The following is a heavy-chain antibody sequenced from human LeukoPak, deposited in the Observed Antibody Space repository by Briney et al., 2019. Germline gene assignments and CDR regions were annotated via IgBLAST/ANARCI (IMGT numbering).Heavy chain of an antibody. CDR2: ISTSDSSI. J-gene: IGHJ4*02. CDR1: GFTFSSYS. D-gene: IGHD2-21*01. CDR3: ARGGVRPTYFDY. Sequence: GGFLRLSCAASGFTFSSYSMNWVRQSPGKGLEWVSSISTSDSSIYYADSVKGRFTISRDNAKNSLYLQMNSLRAEDTAVYYCARGGVRPTYFDYWGQGTLVTVSS. V-gene: IGHV3-21*06.